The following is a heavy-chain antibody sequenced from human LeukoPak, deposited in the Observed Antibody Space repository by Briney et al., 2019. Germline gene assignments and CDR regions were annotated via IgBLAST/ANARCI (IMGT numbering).Heavy chain of an antibody. CDR2: IWYDGSNK. V-gene: IGHV3-33*06. CDR1: GFTFSSYG. CDR3: AKALEVTAIFDY. J-gene: IGHJ4*02. Sequence: PGRSLRLSCAASGFTFSSYGMHWVRQAPGKGLEWVAVIWYDGSNKYYADSVKGRFTISRDNSKNTLYLQMNSLRAEDTAVYYCAKALEVTAIFDYWGQGTLVTVSS. D-gene: IGHD2-21*02.